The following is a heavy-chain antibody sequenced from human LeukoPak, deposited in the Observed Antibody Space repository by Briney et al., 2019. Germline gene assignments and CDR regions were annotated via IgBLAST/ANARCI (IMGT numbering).Heavy chain of an antibody. CDR3: AKIVEPPTIFGVVVYPYDAFDI. CDR2: INPNSGGT. CDR1: GYTFTGYY. V-gene: IGHV1-2*02. Sequence: ASVKVSCRASGYTFTGYYMHWVRQAPGQGLEWMGWINPNSGGTNYAQKFQGRVTMTRDTSISTAYMELSRLRSDDTAVYYCAKIVEPPTIFGVVVYPYDAFDIWGQGTMVTVSS. J-gene: IGHJ3*02. D-gene: IGHD3-3*01.